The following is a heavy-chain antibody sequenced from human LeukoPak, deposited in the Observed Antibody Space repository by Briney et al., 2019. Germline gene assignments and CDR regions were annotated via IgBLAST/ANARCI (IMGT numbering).Heavy chain of an antibody. V-gene: IGHV4-39*01. CDR1: GGSISRSSCY. CDR2: IYYSGST. D-gene: IGHD3-10*01. Sequence: SETLSLTCSVSGGSISRSSCYWGWIRQPPGKGLEWIGNIYYSGSTYYNPSLKSRVTISVDTSKNQFSLKLSSVTAADTAVYYCARPNMVREVTAPKWFDPWGQGTLVTVSS. CDR3: ARPNMVREVTAPKWFDP. J-gene: IGHJ5*02.